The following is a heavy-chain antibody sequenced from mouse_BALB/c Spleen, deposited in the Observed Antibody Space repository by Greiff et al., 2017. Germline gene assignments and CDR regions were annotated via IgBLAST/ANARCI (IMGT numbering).Heavy chain of an antibody. CDR3: ARGNYGDY. Sequence: VHVKQSGAELVKPGASVKLSCTASGFNIKDTYMHWVKQRPEQGLEWIGRIGPANGNTKYDPKFQGKATITADTSSNTAYLQLSSLTSEDTAVYYCARGNYGDYWGQGTTLTVSS. D-gene: IGHD1-2*01. J-gene: IGHJ2*01. CDR1: GFNIKDTY. V-gene: IGHV14-3*02. CDR2: IGPANGNT.